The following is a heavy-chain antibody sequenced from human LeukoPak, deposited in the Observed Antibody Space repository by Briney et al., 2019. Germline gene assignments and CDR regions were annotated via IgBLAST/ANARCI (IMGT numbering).Heavy chain of an antibody. CDR3: ARDRSPYYDFWSGRKEGNWFDP. V-gene: IGHV4-4*07. CDR2: IYTSGST. Sequence: SSETLSLTCTVSGGSISSYYWSWIRQPAGKGLEWIGRIYTSGSTNYNPSLKSRVTMSVDTSKNQFSLKLSSVTAADTAVYYCARDRSPYYDFWSGRKEGNWFDPWGQGTLVTVSS. D-gene: IGHD3-3*01. CDR1: GGSISSYY. J-gene: IGHJ5*02.